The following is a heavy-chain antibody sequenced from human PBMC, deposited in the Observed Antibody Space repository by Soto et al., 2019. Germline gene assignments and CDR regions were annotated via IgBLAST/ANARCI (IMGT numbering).Heavy chain of an antibody. CDR2: IRISGDRT. D-gene: IGHD6-19*01. CDR1: GFTFNTFA. Sequence: GGSLRPSCVPPGFTFNTFAMSWVRRAPGKGLEWVSAIRISGDRTYYADPVKGRFVISRDNSNNTLFLRVSSLRVEDTATYYCAKAGSIGWRNYFDHWGQGTPVTVSS. V-gene: IGHV3-23*01. CDR3: AKAGSIGWRNYFDH. J-gene: IGHJ4*02.